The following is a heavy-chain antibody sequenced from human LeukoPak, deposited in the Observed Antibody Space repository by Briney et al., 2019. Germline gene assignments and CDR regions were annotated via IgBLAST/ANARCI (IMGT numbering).Heavy chain of an antibody. CDR2: IYPGDSDT. CDR3: ARGIAPDLRNAFDI. J-gene: IGHJ3*02. D-gene: IGHD6-13*01. V-gene: IGHV5-51*01. CDR1: GYNFISYW. Sequence: GESLKISCKGSGYNFISYWIGWVRQLHGKGLEWMGIIYPGDSDTRYSPSFQGQVTISADKSSTAYLQWSSLEVSDTAMYYCARGIAPDLRNAFDIWGQGTMVTVSS.